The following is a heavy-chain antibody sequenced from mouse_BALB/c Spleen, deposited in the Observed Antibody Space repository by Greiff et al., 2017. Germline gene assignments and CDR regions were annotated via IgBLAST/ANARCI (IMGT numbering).Heavy chain of an antibody. D-gene: IGHD6-1*01. J-gene: IGHJ4*01. Sequence: DVQLQESGPGLVKPSQSLSLTCSVTGYSITSGYYWNWIRQFPGNKLEWMGYISYDGSNNYNPSLKNRISITLDTSKNQFFLKLNSVTTEDTATYYCARERSSYAMDYWGQGTSVTVSS. CDR1: GYSITSGYY. CDR3: ARERSSYAMDY. CDR2: ISYDGSN. V-gene: IGHV3-6*02.